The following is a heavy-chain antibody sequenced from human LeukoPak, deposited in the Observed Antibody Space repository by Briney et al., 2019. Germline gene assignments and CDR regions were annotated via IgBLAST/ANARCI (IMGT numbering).Heavy chain of an antibody. CDR2: INHSGST. J-gene: IGHJ3*02. CDR3: ARGVRYYDSSGYHVGAFDI. V-gene: IGHV4-34*01. D-gene: IGHD3-22*01. CDR1: GGSFSGYY. Sequence: SETLSLTCAVYGGSFSGYYWSWIRQPPRKGLERIGEINHSGSTNYNPSLKSRVTISVDTSKNQFSLKLSSVTAADTAVYYCARGVRYYDSSGYHVGAFDIWGQGTMVTVSS.